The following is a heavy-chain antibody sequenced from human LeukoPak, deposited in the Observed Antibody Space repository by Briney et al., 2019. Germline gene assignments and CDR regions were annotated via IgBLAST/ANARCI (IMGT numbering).Heavy chain of an antibody. V-gene: IGHV4-39*07. CDR1: GGSISSSSYY. CDR2: IYHSGST. CDR3: ARETGPWLVRVGDAFDI. J-gene: IGHJ3*02. Sequence: PSETLSLTCTVSGGSISSSSYYWGWIRQPPGKGLEWIGSIYHSGSTYYNPSLKSRVTISVDTSKNQFSLKLSSVTAADTAVYYCARETGPWLVRVGDAFDIWGQGTMVTVSS. D-gene: IGHD6-19*01.